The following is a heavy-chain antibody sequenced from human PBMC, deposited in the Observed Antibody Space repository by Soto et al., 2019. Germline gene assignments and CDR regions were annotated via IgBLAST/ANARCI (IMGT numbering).Heavy chain of an antibody. V-gene: IGHV4-59*01. Sequence: SETLSLTCTVSGGSISSYYWSWIPQPPGKGLEWIGYMYNTGSTIYNPSLKSRVTISVDTSKNQFSLKLNSVTAADTAVYYCARDLWGYCGADCYPLDVWGQGTTVTVS. CDR2: MYNTGST. D-gene: IGHD2-21*02. CDR1: GGSISSYY. J-gene: IGHJ6*02. CDR3: ARDLWGYCGADCYPLDV.